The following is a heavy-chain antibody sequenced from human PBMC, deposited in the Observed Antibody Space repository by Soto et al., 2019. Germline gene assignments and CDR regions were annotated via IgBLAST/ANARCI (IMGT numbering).Heavy chain of an antibody. Sequence: WALRLSCAASGFTFSRHTMHWVRQAPGKGLEWVAAVSPDGNNKYYADSVKGRFTISRDNSRNTLFLQMNSLRSEDTAVYYCTREAQNYEVEVWGQGPLVRVSS. V-gene: IGHV3-30-3*01. CDR3: TREAQNYEVEV. D-gene: IGHD1-7*01. CDR1: GFTFSRHT. CDR2: VSPDGNNK. J-gene: IGHJ4*02.